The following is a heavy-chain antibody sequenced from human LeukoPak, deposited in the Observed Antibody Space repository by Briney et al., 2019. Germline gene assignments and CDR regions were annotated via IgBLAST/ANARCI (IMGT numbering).Heavy chain of an antibody. CDR3: VSGGHLDY. V-gene: IGHV3-73*01. J-gene: IGHJ4*02. Sequence: VRXASGKGLEWGGRIRSKANSYATAYAASVKGRFTISRDDSKNTAYLQMNSLRAEDTAVYYCVSGGHLDYWGQGALVTVAS. D-gene: IGHD1-26*01. CDR2: IRSKANSYAT.